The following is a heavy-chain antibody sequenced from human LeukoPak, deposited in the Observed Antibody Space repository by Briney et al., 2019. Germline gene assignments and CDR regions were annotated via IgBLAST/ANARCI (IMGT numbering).Heavy chain of an antibody. CDR1: GDSFTTYW. V-gene: IGHV5-10-1*01. CDR3: ARRVGYSNHYGMDV. J-gene: IGHJ6*01. Sequence: GESLKISCKGSGDSFTTYWINWVRQMPGKGLEWTGRADPSDSYTNYSPSFQGHVTISADKSISTAYLQWSSLKASDTAMYYCARRVGYSNHYGMDVWGQGTTVTVSP. CDR2: ADPSDSYT. D-gene: IGHD1-26*01.